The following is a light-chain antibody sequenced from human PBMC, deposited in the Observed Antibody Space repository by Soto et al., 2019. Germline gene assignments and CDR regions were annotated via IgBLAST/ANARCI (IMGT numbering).Light chain of an antibody. CDR2: PAS. J-gene: IGKJ3*01. CDR3: LQDYNYPLT. CDR1: QGIRND. V-gene: IGKV1-6*01. Sequence: ALQMTQSPSSLSASVGDRVTITCRASQGIRNDLCWDQQKPGKAPKLLIYPASSLQSGVPSRFSGSGSGTDFTLTISSLQPEDFATYYCLQDYNYPLTFGPGTKVDIK.